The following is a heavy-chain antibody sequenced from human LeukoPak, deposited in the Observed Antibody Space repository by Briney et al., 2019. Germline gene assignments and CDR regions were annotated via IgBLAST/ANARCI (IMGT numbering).Heavy chain of an antibody. CDR1: GGSISSSSYY. J-gene: IGHJ4*02. CDR2: IYYSGST. CDR3: ARGAGRASPFDY. D-gene: IGHD6-19*01. V-gene: IGHV4-39*01. Sequence: SETLSLTCTVSGGSISSSSYYWGWIRQPPGKGLEWIGSIYYSGSTYYNPSLKSRVTISVDTSKNQFSLKLSSVTAADTAVYYCARGAGRASPFDYWGQGTLVTVSS.